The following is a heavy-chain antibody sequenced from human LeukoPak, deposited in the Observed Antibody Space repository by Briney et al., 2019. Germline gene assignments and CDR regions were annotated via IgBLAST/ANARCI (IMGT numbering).Heavy chain of an antibody. CDR2: IKPKTDGETT. D-gene: IGHD2-21*01. Sequence: GGSLRLSCAASDFTFNYAWMNWVRQAPGKGLEWVGRIKPKTDGETTEYAAPVKGRFSISRDDSKNMLYLQMNSLKTEDTAVYYCITPLPYSAQGGQGTLVTVSS. J-gene: IGHJ4*02. CDR1: DFTFNYAW. V-gene: IGHV3-15*07. CDR3: ITPLPYSAQ.